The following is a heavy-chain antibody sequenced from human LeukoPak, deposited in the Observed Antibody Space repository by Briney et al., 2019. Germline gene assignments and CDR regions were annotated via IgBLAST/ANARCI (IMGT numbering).Heavy chain of an antibody. CDR2: ISYDGSNK. V-gene: IGHV3-30-3*01. CDR1: GFTFSSYW. D-gene: IGHD1-7*01. Sequence: GGSLRLSCAASGFTFSSYWISWVRQAPGKGLEWVAVISYDGSNKYYADSVKGRFTISRDNSKNTLYLQMNSLRAEDTAVYYCARDNGASYNWNYVADYWGQGTLVTVSS. J-gene: IGHJ4*02. CDR3: ARDNGASYNWNYVADY.